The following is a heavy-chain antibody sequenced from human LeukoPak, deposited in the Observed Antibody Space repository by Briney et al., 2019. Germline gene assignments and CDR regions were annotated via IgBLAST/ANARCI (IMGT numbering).Heavy chain of an antibody. Sequence: GSLRLSCAASGFTFSSYTMNWVRQAPGKGLEWVSYITTSSSTIYYADSVKGRFTISRDDAKNSLYLQMNSLRAEDTAVYYCAGGLATGIVGATTRDAFDIWGQGTMVTVSS. V-gene: IGHV3-48*01. CDR1: GFTFSSYT. CDR3: AGGLATGIVGATTRDAFDI. CDR2: ITTSSSTI. D-gene: IGHD1-26*01. J-gene: IGHJ3*02.